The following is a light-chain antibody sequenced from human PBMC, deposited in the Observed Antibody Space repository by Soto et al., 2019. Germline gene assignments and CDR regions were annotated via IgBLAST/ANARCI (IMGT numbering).Light chain of an antibody. V-gene: IGKV1-39*01. CDR3: QQSYSTPGLT. Sequence: IQMTPSPSSPSASVGDRVTITCRASQSISSYLNWYQQKPGKAPKLLIYAASSLQSGVPSRFSGSGSGTDFTLTISSLQPEDFATYYCQQSYSTPGLTFGGGTKV. CDR2: AAS. J-gene: IGKJ4*01. CDR1: QSISSY.